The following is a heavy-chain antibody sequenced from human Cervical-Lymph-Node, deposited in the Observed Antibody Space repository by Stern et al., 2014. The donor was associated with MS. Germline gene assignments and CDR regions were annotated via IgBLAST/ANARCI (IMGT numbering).Heavy chain of an antibody. J-gene: IGHJ6*02. CDR2: INPSGGSR. V-gene: IGHV1-46*01. D-gene: IGHD6-19*01. CDR1: GYTFISYY. Sequence: VQLVESGAEVKTPGASVKLSCKASGYTFISYYMHWVRQAPGQGLEGMGIINPSGGSRRYAQKFQGRVTMTRDTSTNTVHMELSSLRSEDTAVYYCAREVAGHRLGMMDVWGQGTPVTVSS. CDR3: AREVAGHRLGMMDV.